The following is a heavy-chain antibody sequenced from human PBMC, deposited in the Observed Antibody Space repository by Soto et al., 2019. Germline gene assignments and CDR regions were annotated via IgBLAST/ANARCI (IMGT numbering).Heavy chain of an antibody. Sequence: GESLKISCKGSGYSFTTYWISWVRQMPGKGLEWMGRIVPSDSYTNYSPSFQGHVTISADKSISTAYLQWSSLKASDTAMYYCARLTTMIISLNMDVWGQGTTVTVSS. CDR1: GYSFTTYW. V-gene: IGHV5-10-1*01. CDR3: ARLTTMIISLNMDV. J-gene: IGHJ6*02. CDR2: IVPSDSYT. D-gene: IGHD3-22*01.